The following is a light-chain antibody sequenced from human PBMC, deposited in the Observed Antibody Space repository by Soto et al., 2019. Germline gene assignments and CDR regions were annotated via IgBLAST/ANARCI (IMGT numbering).Light chain of an antibody. CDR1: QSVSSY. CDR3: QQRRNWPPAIT. J-gene: IGKJ5*01. Sequence: EIVMPQSPATLSVSPGERATLSCRAIQSVSSYFAWYQQKPGQAPRLLIYDASNRATDIPARFSGSGSGTDFTLTISSLEPEDFAIYYCQQRRNWPPAITFGQGTRLEIK. CDR2: DAS. V-gene: IGKV3-11*01.